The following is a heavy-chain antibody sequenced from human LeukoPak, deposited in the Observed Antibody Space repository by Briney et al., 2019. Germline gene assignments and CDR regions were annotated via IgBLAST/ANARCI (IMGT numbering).Heavy chain of an antibody. Sequence: GRSLRLSCAASGFTFSSYGMHGVRQAPGKGLEWVAVIWYDGSNKYYADSVKGRFTISRDNSKNTLYLQMNSLRAEDTAVYYCARDPARYSSTSAACDYWGQGTLVTVSS. CDR2: IWYDGSNK. CDR3: ARDPARYSSTSAACDY. V-gene: IGHV3-33*01. D-gene: IGHD6-6*01. CDR1: GFTFSSYG. J-gene: IGHJ4*02.